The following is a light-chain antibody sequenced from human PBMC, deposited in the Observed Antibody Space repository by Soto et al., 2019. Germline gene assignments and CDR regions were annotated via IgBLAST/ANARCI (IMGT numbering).Light chain of an antibody. J-gene: IGLJ1*01. V-gene: IGLV1-51*02. CDR3: GTWDSSLSALYV. CDR2: ENN. CDR1: SSNIGNNY. Sequence: QSVLTQPPSVSAAPGQKVTISCSGSSSNIGNNYVSWYQQLPGTAPKLLIYENNKRPSGIPDRFSGSKSGTSATLGITGLQTGDEADYYCGTWDSSLSALYVFGTGTKVPS.